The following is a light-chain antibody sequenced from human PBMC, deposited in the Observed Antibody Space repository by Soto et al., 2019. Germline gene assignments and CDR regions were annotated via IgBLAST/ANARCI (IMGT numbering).Light chain of an antibody. CDR2: GAS. J-gene: IGKJ2*01. Sequence: EIVMTQSPVILSVSPGERATLSCRASQNVNSDLAWYQQKPGQAPRILIYGASTRATDIPARISGSGSGTDFTLTISSLQSEDFAVHYCQQYNKWPPLYTFGQGTKLEIK. CDR1: QNVNSD. V-gene: IGKV3-15*01. CDR3: QQYNKWPPLYT.